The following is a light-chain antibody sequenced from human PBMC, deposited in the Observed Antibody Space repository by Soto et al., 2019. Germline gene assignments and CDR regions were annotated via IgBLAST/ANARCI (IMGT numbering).Light chain of an antibody. CDR2: EVS. CDR1: SSDVGGYNY. J-gene: IGLJ1*01. Sequence: QSALTQPASVSGSPGQSITISCTGTSSDVGGYNYVSWYQQHPGKAPKLMIYEVSNRPSGVSNRSSGSKSGNTASLTISGLQADDEADYYCSSYTSSSTLVFGTGTKVTVL. CDR3: SSYTSSSTLV. V-gene: IGLV2-14*01.